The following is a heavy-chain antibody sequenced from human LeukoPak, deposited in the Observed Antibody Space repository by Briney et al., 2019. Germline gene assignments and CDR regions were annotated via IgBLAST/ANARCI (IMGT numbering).Heavy chain of an antibody. Sequence: KSSETLSLTCAVYGGSFSGYYWSWIRQPPGKGLEWIGKINHSGSTNYNPSLKSRVTISVDTSKNQFSLKLSSVTAADTAVYYCARGPYDYIWGSYRYTPLGDYWGQGTLVTVSS. J-gene: IGHJ4*02. V-gene: IGHV4-34*01. CDR3: ARGPYDYIWGSYRYTPLGDY. D-gene: IGHD3-16*02. CDR1: GGSFSGYY. CDR2: INHSGST.